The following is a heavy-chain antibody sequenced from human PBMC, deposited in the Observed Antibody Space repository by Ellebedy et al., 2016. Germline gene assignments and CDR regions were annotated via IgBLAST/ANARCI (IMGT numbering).Heavy chain of an antibody. Sequence: LRLXCTVSGGSISSGSYYWSWIRQPAGKGLEWIGRIYTSGSTNYNPSLKSRVTMSVDTSKNQFSLKLSSVTAADTAVYYCARELEYSSSWARGLSWFDPWGQGTLVTVSS. CDR1: GGSISSGSYY. CDR3: ARELEYSSSWARGLSWFDP. D-gene: IGHD6-6*01. V-gene: IGHV4-61*02. J-gene: IGHJ5*02. CDR2: IYTSGST.